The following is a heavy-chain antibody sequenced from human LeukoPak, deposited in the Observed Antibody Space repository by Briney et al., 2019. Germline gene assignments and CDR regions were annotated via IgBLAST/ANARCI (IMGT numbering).Heavy chain of an antibody. D-gene: IGHD1-26*01. Sequence: SQTLSLTCAISGDSVSSNSAAWNWIRQSPSRGLEWLGRTYYRSKWYNDYAVSVKGRITINPDTSKNQFSLQLNSVTPEDTAVYYCAREESLKRVGANPNWFDPWGQGTLVTVSS. CDR3: AREESLKRVGANPNWFDP. V-gene: IGHV6-1*01. J-gene: IGHJ5*02. CDR2: TYYRSKWYN. CDR1: GDSVSSNSAA.